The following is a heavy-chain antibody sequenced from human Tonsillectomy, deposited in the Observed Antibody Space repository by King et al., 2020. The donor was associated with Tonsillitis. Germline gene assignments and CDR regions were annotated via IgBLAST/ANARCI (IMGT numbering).Heavy chain of an antibody. D-gene: IGHD7-27*01. CDR2: ISSSSSYT. Sequence: QLVQSGGGLVKPGGSLRLSCAASGFTFSDCYMSWIRQSPGKRLEGVSYISSSSSYTNYADSVKGRFTISRDNAKNSLYLQMNSLRAEDTAVYYCARAQLGTDAFNIWGQGTMVTVSS. V-gene: IGHV3-11*05. CDR3: ARAQLGTDAFNI. CDR1: GFTFSDCY. J-gene: IGHJ3*02.